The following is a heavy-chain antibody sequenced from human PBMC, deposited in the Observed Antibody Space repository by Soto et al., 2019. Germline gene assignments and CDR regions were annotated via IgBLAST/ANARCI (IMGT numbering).Heavy chain of an antibody. J-gene: IGHJ6*02. Sequence: GESLKISCKGSGYSFTSYWIGWVRQMPGKGLEWMGIIYPGDSDTRYSPSFQGQVTISADKSISTAYLQWSSLKASDTAMYYCARREYSSSSSTYYYGMDVWGQGTTVTVSS. V-gene: IGHV5-51*01. CDR2: IYPGDSDT. CDR3: ARREYSSSSSTYYYGMDV. CDR1: GYSFTSYW. D-gene: IGHD6-6*01.